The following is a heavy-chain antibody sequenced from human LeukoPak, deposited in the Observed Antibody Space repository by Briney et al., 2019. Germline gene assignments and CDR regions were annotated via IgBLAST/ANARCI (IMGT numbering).Heavy chain of an antibody. CDR3: ARHELRIFRREHWFDP. CDR1: GGSISSSSYY. Sequence: SETLSLTCTVSGGSISSSSYYWGWIRQPPGKGLEWIGSIYYSGSTYYNPSLKSRVTISVDTSKNQFSLKLSSVTAADTAVYYCARHELRIFRREHWFDPWGQGALVTVSS. D-gene: IGHD3-10*01. V-gene: IGHV4-39*01. CDR2: IYYSGST. J-gene: IGHJ5*02.